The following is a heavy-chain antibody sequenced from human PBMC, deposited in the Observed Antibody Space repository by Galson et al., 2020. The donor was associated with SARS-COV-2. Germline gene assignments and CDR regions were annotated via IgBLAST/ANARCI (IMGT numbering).Heavy chain of an antibody. CDR1: GGTFSSYA. CDR2: IIPILGIA. V-gene: IGHV1-69*10. D-gene: IGHD2-2*01. J-gene: IGHJ6*03. Sequence: SVTVSCKASGGTFSSYAISWVRQAPGPGLEWMGGIIPILGIANYAQKLQGRVTITADKSTSTAYMELSSLRSDDTAVYYCARSPINSTPGFDYYYYLDVWGTGTTVTVS. CDR3: ARSPINSTPGFDYYYYLDV.